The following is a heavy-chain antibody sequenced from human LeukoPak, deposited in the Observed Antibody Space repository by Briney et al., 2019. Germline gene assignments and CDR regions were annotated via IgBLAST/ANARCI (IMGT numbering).Heavy chain of an antibody. D-gene: IGHD2-2*02. CDR1: GGSISSGSSY. CDR3: ARQRMNDCGSPRCYIDY. J-gene: IGHJ4*02. CDR2: SAYSRNN. V-gene: IGHV4-39*01. Sequence: SEALSLSCTVSGGSISSGSSYWGWIRQPPGKGLEWIVSSAYSRNNRYNPSLKSRISRSVDKYKNHLSMKLTTVTAADKAVYYCARQRMNDCGSPRCYIDYWGQGPLVTVSS.